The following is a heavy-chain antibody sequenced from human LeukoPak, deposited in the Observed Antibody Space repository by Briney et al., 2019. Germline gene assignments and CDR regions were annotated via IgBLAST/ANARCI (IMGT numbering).Heavy chain of an antibody. CDR3: ARQRRDSSGYYYQAFDI. CDR2: INHSGST. V-gene: IGHV4-34*01. CDR1: GGSFSGYY. D-gene: IGHD3-22*01. J-gene: IGHJ3*02. Sequence: SETLSLTCAVYGGSFSGYYWSWIRQPPGKGLEWIGEINHSGSTNYNPSLKSRVTISVDTSKNQFSLKLSSVTAADTAVYYCARQRRDSSGYYYQAFDIWGQGTMVTVSS.